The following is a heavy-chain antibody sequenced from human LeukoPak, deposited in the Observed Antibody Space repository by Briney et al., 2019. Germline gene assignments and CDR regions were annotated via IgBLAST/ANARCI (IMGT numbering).Heavy chain of an antibody. CDR1: GFTFTNYA. D-gene: IGHD1-20*01. Sequence: GGSLRLSCAASGFTFTNYALHWVRQAPGKGLEWVAVISYDGSKRYYADSVEGRFTISRDNSKNTLYLQMNILRAEDTAVYYCASGGYNWNRLDYWGQGTLVTVSS. CDR3: ASGGYNWNRLDY. CDR2: ISYDGSKR. V-gene: IGHV3-30-3*01. J-gene: IGHJ4*02.